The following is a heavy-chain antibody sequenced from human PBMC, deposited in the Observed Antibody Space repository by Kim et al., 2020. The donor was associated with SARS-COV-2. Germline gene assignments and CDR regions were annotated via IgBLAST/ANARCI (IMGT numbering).Heavy chain of an antibody. J-gene: IGHJ3*02. Sequence: GGSLRLSCAASGFTFSSYGMHWVRQAPGKGLEWVAVISYDGSNKYYADSVKGRFTISRDNSKNTLYLQMNSLRAEDTAVYYCARDRVRGVTPQGAFDIWGQGTMVTVSS. CDR1: GFTFSSYG. V-gene: IGHV3-33*05. D-gene: IGHD3-10*01. CDR2: ISYDGSNK. CDR3: ARDRVRGVTPQGAFDI.